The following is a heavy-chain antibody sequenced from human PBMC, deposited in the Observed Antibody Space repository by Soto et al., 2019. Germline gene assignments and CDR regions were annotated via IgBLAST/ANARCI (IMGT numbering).Heavy chain of an antibody. CDR1: GYSFTSYW. CDR3: ARPGVGATLYYYYGMDV. J-gene: IGHJ6*02. V-gene: IGHV5-10-1*01. D-gene: IGHD1-26*01. Sequence: GESLKISCKGSGYSFTSYWISWVRQMPGKGLEWMGRIDPSDSYTNYSPSFQGHVTISADKSISTAYLQWSSLKASDTAMYYCARPGVGATLYYYYGMDVWGQGTTVTVSS. CDR2: IDPSDSYT.